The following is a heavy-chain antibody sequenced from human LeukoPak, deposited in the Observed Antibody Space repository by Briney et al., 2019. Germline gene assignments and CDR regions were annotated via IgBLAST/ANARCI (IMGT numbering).Heavy chain of an antibody. CDR2: IYYSGST. D-gene: IGHD5-18*01. J-gene: IGHJ3*02. V-gene: IGHV4-59*01. CDR3: ARELWLRAFDI. Sequence: RTSETLSLTCTVSGGSIRSYYWSWLRQPPGKGLEWIGYIYYSGSTNYNPSLKSRVTISVDTSKNQFSLKLSSVTAADTAVYYCARELWLRAFDIWGQGTMVTVSS. CDR1: GGSIRSYY.